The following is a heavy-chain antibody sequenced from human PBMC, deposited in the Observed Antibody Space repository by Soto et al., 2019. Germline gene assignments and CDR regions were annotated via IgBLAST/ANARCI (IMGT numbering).Heavy chain of an antibody. D-gene: IGHD6-13*01. J-gene: IGHJ5*02. V-gene: IGHV4-30-2*01. CDR3: ARPKTIGAAAGKGWFDP. CDR2: MYHSGSN. Sequence: SETLSLTCAVSGGSMSSGGYSWSWIRQPPGKGLEWIGYMYHSGSNYYNPSLKSRVTISVDRSKNQFSLKLNSVTAADTAMYYCARPKTIGAAAGKGWFDPWCQGTLVT. CDR1: GGSMSSGGYS.